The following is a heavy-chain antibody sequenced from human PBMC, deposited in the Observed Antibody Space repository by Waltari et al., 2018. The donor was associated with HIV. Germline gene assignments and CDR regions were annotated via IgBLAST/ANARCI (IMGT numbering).Heavy chain of an antibody. CDR1: GGSISSYY. CDR3: ARVPRYCSSTSCRDYYYGMDV. D-gene: IGHD2-2*01. Sequence: QVQLQESGPGLVKPSETLSLTCTVSGGSISSYYWSWIRQPPGKGLEWIGYIYYRGSTNYNPALKSRVTISVDTSKNQFSLKLSSVTAADTAVYYCARVPRYCSSTSCRDYYYGMDVWGQGTTVTVSS. V-gene: IGHV4-59*01. J-gene: IGHJ6*02. CDR2: IYYRGST.